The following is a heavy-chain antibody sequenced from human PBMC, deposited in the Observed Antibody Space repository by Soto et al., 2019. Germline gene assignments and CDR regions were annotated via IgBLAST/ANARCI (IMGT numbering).Heavy chain of an antibody. J-gene: IGHJ6*02. Sequence: QVQLVESGGGVVQPGRSLRLSCAASGFTFSSYGMHWVRQAPGKGLEWLAVISYDGSNKYYADSVKGRFTISRDNSKNTLYLQMNSLRAEDTAVYYCAKDEAARYYYYGMDVWGQGTTVTVSS. D-gene: IGHD6-6*01. CDR3: AKDEAARYYYYGMDV. CDR2: ISYDGSNK. CDR1: GFTFSSYG. V-gene: IGHV3-30*18.